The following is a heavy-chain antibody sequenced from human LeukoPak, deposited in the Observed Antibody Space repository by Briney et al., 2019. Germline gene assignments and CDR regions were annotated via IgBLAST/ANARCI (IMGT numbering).Heavy chain of an antibody. Sequence: SVTLSLTCAVYGGSFCGYYWSWIRQPPGKGLEWIGEINHSGSTNYNPSLKSRVTISVDTSKNQFSLKLSSMTAADTAVYYCARSGAPDDRAYYYDSSGYVRAFDIWGQGTMVTVSS. D-gene: IGHD3-22*01. CDR2: INHSGST. V-gene: IGHV4-34*01. J-gene: IGHJ3*02. CDR3: ARSGAPDDRAYYYDSSGYVRAFDI. CDR1: GGSFCGYY.